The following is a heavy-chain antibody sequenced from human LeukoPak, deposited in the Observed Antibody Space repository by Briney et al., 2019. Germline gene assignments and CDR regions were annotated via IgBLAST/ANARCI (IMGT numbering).Heavy chain of an antibody. D-gene: IGHD3-22*01. V-gene: IGHV1-2*02. CDR1: GYTFTGYY. CDR3: ARDSYTYYYDSSGPAGDDAFDI. CDR2: INPNSGGT. Sequence: ASVKVSCKASGYTFTGYYMHWVRQAPGQGLEWMGWINPNSGGTNYAQKFQGRVTMTRDTSISTAYMELSRLRSDDTAVYYCARDSYTYYYDSSGPAGDDAFDIWGQGTMVTVSS. J-gene: IGHJ3*02.